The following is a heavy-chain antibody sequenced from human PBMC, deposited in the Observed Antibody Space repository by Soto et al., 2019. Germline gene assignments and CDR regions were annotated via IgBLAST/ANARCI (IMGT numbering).Heavy chain of an antibody. CDR3: AKVTKRAAAGRYEYYKYGMDV. D-gene: IGHD6-13*01. V-gene: IGHV3-23*01. CDR2: ISGSGGSS. Sequence: GGSRRLSCAAAGFAFSTYAMTWVRQAPGKGLEWVSVISGSGGSSYYAASVKGRFTISRDNSKNTLFLQMNGLRAEDTAVYYCAKVTKRAAAGRYEYYKYGMDVWGQGTTVTVSS. J-gene: IGHJ6*02. CDR1: GFAFSTYA.